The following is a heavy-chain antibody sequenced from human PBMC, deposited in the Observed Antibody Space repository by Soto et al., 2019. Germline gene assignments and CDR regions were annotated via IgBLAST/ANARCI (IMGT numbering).Heavy chain of an antibody. D-gene: IGHD2-15*01. CDR1: GYSFTSYW. V-gene: IGHV5-51*01. J-gene: IGHJ6*02. CDR3: ARHSGYSSGGCCHSLSAHYYYYGMDV. CDR2: IYPGDSDT. Sequence: PGESLKISCKGSGYSFTSYWIGWVRQMHGKGLEWMGIIYPGDSDTRYSPSFQGQVTISANKCISAACLQGGSLRDSDTDMSHCARHSGYSSGGCCHSLSAHYYYYGMDVRGQGTTVTVSS.